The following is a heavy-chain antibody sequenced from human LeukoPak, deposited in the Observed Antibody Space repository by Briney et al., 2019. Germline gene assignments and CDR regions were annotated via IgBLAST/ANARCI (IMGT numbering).Heavy chain of an antibody. Sequence: GGSLRLSCAASGFTFSSYEMNWVRQAPGKGLEWVSSISSSSSYIYYADSVKGRFTISRDNAKNSLYLQMNSLRAEDTAVYYCARGGNSDSLYRPMDYWGQGTLVTVSS. CDR1: GFTFSSYE. D-gene: IGHD5-12*01. CDR2: ISSSSSYI. V-gene: IGHV3-21*01. CDR3: ARGGNSDSLYRPMDY. J-gene: IGHJ4*02.